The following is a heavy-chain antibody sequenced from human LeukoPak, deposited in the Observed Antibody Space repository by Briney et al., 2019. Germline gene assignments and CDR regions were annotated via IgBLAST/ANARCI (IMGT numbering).Heavy chain of an antibody. J-gene: IGHJ6*03. D-gene: IGHD5-12*01. Sequence: SETLSLTCTVSGGSISNYYWSWIRQPPGKGLEWIGYVYNTGSTNYNPSLKSRVTISIDTSKMQFSLKLSSVTAGDTAVYYCARNLASPFYYYYMDVWGKGTTVTVSS. CDR2: VYNTGST. CDR1: GGSISNYY. CDR3: ARNLASPFYYYYMDV. V-gene: IGHV4-59*01.